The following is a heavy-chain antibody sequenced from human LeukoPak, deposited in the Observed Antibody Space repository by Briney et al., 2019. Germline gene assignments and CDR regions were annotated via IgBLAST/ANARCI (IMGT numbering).Heavy chain of an antibody. CDR3: ARNEYGDYYFDY. CDR1: GLTFSTYA. Sequence: GGSLRLSRAASGLTFSTYAMHWVRQAPGKGLEWVAVISDDGNSQCYADSVKGRFTISRDNSKNTLYLQMNSLRAEDTAVYFCARNEYGDYYFDYWGQGTLVTVSS. J-gene: IGHJ4*02. D-gene: IGHD4-17*01. V-gene: IGHV3-30*04. CDR2: ISDDGNSQ.